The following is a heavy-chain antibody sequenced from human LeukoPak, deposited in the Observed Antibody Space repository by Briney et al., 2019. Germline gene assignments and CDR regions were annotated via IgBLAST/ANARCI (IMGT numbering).Heavy chain of an antibody. D-gene: IGHD3-22*01. V-gene: IGHV4-59*01. CDR1: GGSISSYY. CDR3: ARLYDSSGYYPYYLDY. J-gene: IGHJ4*02. Sequence: KSSETLSLTCTVSGGSISSYYWSWIRQPPGKGLEWIGYIYYSGSTNYNPSLKSRVTISVDTSKNQFSLKLSSVTAADTAVYYCARLYDSSGYYPYYLDYWGQGTLVTVSS. CDR2: IYYSGST.